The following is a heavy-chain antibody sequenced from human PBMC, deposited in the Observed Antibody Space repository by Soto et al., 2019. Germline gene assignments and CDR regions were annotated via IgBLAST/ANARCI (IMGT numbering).Heavy chain of an antibody. J-gene: IGHJ5*02. CDR3: ARGNGIRENWFDP. V-gene: IGHV4-38-2*01. Sequence: KTSESLSLTCAVSGYSISSGYYWGWIRQPPGKGLEWIGSIYHSGNTYYNPSLKSRVTISVDTSKNQFSLKLSSVTAADTAVYYCARGNGIRENWFDPWGQGTLVTVSS. CDR1: GYSISSGYY. CDR2: IYHSGNT. D-gene: IGHD1-20*01.